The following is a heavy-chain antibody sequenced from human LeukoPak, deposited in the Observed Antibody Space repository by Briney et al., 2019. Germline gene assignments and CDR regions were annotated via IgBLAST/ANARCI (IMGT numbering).Heavy chain of an antibody. Sequence: PSQTLSLTCTVSGGSISSGDYYWSWIRQPPGKGLEWIGYIFYSGDTNYNPSLKRRITMSVDTSKNHFSLRLNSVTAADTAVYYCARVEAAGLIFVLPTARYWYFDLWGRGTLVTVSS. CDR2: IFYSGDT. CDR1: GGSISSGDYY. V-gene: IGHV4-30-4*08. D-gene: IGHD3/OR15-3a*01. J-gene: IGHJ2*01. CDR3: ARVEAAGLIFVLPTARYWYFDL.